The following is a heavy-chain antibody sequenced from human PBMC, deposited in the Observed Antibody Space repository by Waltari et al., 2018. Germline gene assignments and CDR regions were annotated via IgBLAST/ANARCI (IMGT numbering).Heavy chain of an antibody. J-gene: IGHJ3*01. V-gene: IGHV4-39*01. CDR2: VYYSGTT. Sequence: QLQLQESGPRLVKPSETLSLICSVSGVSITSNRHYWAWIRQSPGQGLEWIGTVYYSGTTYISPSLKGRVSLSRDTSKNQVSLILGSVTAADMAVYYCATYIGASVGTAAFDVWGQGTMVTVSS. D-gene: IGHD5-12*01. CDR3: ATYIGASVGTAAFDV. CDR1: GVSITSNRHY.